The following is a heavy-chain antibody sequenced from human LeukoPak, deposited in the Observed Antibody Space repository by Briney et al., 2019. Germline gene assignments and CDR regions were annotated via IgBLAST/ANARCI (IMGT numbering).Heavy chain of an antibody. J-gene: IGHJ4*02. CDR3: AKSGGYGLIDY. D-gene: IGHD1-26*01. Sequence: PSETLPLTCTVSGASISGSGYYWGWIRQPPGKGLEWIGSIYSSGSTYYNASLQSRLTISIETSKNQISLRLTSVTAADTAMYYCAKSGGYGLIDYWGQGTLVTVSS. V-gene: IGHV4-39*01. CDR2: IYSSGST. CDR1: GASISGSGYY.